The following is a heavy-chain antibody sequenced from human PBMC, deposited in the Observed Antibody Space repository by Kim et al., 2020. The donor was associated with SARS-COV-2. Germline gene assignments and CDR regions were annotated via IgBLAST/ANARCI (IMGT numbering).Heavy chain of an antibody. CDR2: ISSSSSTI. V-gene: IGHV3-48*04. J-gene: IGHJ4*02. Sequence: GGSLRLSCAASGFTFSSYSMNWVRQAPGKGLEWVSYISSSSSTIYYADSVTGRFTISSANDKNSLYLQMNSLRAEDTAVYYCSRDPPPAYDILTGYYRLYYFDYWGQGTLVTVSS. D-gene: IGHD3-9*01. CDR3: SRDPPPAYDILTGYYRLYYFDY. CDR1: GFTFSSYS.